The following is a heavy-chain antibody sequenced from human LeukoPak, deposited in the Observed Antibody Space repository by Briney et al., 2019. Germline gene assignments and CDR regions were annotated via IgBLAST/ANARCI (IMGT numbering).Heavy chain of an antibody. CDR2: ISYDGSNK. CDR1: GFPLNSYS. Sequence: GGSLRLSFSASGFPLNSYSIHRGRPAPGKGVEWAAVISYDGSNKYYADSVKGRFTISRDNSKNTLYLQMNSLRAEDTAVYYCARRNWGGGDYWGQGTLVTVSS. D-gene: IGHD3-10*01. J-gene: IGHJ4*02. V-gene: IGHV3-30*04. CDR3: ARRNWGGGDY.